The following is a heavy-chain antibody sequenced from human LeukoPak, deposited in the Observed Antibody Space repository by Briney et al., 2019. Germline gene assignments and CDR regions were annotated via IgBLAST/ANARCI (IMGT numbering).Heavy chain of an antibody. Sequence: PGGSLRLSXAASGFTFSSYSMNWVRQAPGKGLEWVSSISSSSSYIYYADSVKGRFTISRDNAKNSLYLQMNSLRAEDTAVYYCAREIVPAAIRFDPWGQGTLVTVSS. V-gene: IGHV3-21*01. CDR1: GFTFSSYS. CDR3: AREIVPAAIRFDP. CDR2: ISSSSSYI. D-gene: IGHD2-2*02. J-gene: IGHJ5*02.